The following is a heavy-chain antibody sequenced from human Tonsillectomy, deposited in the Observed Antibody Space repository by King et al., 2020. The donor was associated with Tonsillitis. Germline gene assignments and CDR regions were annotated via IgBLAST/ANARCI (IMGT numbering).Heavy chain of an antibody. Sequence: HVQLVESGGGVVQPGRSLRLSCSVSGVTFRSYAMHWVRQAPGKGLEGVAVISNDGNNKFYADSVKGRLTICRDNPKNTLYLQMNSVRIEDTAVYYCAKESRLTSPPNYAWRGYDGGSLDYWGQGALVSVSS. D-gene: IGHD3-16*01. CDR3: AKESRLTSPPNYAWRGYDGGSLDY. V-gene: IGHV3-30*18. CDR1: GVTFRSYA. J-gene: IGHJ4*02. CDR2: ISNDGNNK.